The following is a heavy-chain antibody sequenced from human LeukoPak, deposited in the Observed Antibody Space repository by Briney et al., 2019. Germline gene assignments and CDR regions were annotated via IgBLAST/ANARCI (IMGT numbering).Heavy chain of an antibody. V-gene: IGHV3-48*03. CDR3: ARIRRVFDI. D-gene: IGHD3-10*01. CDR2: ISSSGGPK. J-gene: IGHJ3*02. CDR1: GFSFSASE. Sequence: PGGSLRLSCAASGFSFSASEMNWVRQAPGKGLEWVSYISSSGGPKFYADSVRGRFTVSRDNAKNSLYLQINSLRVEDTAVYYCARIRRVFDIRGQGTMVTVSS.